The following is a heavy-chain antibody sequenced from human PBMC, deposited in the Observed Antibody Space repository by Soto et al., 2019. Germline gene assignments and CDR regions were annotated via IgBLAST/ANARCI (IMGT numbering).Heavy chain of an antibody. Sequence: VTLVQSGAEVREPGASVKVPCKPSGYSFTSYYINWVRQAPGQGLEWMGIMNPSGGSANYAQEFQGRVTMTVDTSTSTVYMELSSLTSDDTAVYYCARRGYDSGWSLDYWGQGTLVTVSS. CDR1: GYSFTSYY. CDR3: ARRGYDSGWSLDY. CDR2: MNPSGGSA. J-gene: IGHJ4*02. V-gene: IGHV1-46*01. D-gene: IGHD6-19*01.